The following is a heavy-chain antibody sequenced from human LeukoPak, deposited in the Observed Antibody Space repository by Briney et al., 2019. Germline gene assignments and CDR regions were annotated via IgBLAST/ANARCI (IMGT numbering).Heavy chain of an antibody. CDR1: GFTFTKYW. CDR2: IKQDGSEK. D-gene: IGHD2-2*01. CDR3: ARGLDCRSTSCYLDN. V-gene: IGHV3-7*01. Sequence: GGSLRLSCAASGFTFTKYWMTWVRQAPGKGLGWVANIKQDGSEKFYVDSVKGRFTISRDNAKNSLDLQINRLGAEDTAVYYCARGLDCRSTSCYLDNWGQGTLVTVSS. J-gene: IGHJ4*02.